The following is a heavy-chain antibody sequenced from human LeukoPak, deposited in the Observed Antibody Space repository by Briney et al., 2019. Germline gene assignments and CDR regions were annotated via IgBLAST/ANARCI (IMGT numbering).Heavy chain of an antibody. CDR1: GFTFSSYA. D-gene: IGHD7-27*01. CDR3: AKAPGVFSFDY. Sequence: QTGGSLRLSCAASGFTFSSYAMSWVRQAPGKGLEWVSAISGSGGSTYYADSVKGRFTISRDNSKNTLYLQMNSLTAGDTAVYYCAKAPGVFSFDYWGQGTLVTVSS. CDR2: ISGSGGST. J-gene: IGHJ4*02. V-gene: IGHV3-23*01.